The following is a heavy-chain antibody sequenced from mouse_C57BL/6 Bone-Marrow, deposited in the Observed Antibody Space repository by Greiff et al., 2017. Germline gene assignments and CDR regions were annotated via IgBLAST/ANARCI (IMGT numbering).Heavy chain of an antibody. Sequence: VQLQQPGAELVKPGASVKLSCKASGYTFTSYWMHWVKQRPGQGLEWIGMIHPNSGSTNYNEKFKSKATLTVDKSSSTAYMQLSSLTSEDSAVYYCARPHYYGSSYVGFAYWGQGTLVTVSA. D-gene: IGHD1-1*01. CDR1: GYTFTSYW. V-gene: IGHV1-64*01. J-gene: IGHJ3*01. CDR2: IHPNSGST. CDR3: ARPHYYGSSYVGFAY.